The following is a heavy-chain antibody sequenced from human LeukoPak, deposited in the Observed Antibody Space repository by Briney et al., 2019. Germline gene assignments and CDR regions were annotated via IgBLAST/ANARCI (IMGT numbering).Heavy chain of an antibody. J-gene: IGHJ4*02. V-gene: IGHV3-23*01. CDR1: GFTFNIYA. D-gene: IGHD1-1*01. CDR3: ANNWNLDF. Sequence: GGSLRLSCAASGFTFNIYAMSWVRQAPGKGLEWVSDISHSGDNTYYADSVKGRFTISRDNSKDTVYLQMDSLRTEDTAVYYCANNWNLDFWGQGTLVTVSS. CDR2: ISHSGDNT.